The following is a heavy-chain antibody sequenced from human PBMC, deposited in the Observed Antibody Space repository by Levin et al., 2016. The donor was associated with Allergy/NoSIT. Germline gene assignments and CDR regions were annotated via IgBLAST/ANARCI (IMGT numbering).Heavy chain of an antibody. CDR1: GYSFTGSW. V-gene: IGHV5-51*01. J-gene: IGHJ6*02. CDR3: ARLPADCPNGVCSSVPQGMDV. D-gene: IGHD2-8*01. Sequence: GESLKISCKASGYSFTGSWIAWVRQMPGKGLEWMGVIYPDDSDTRYSPSFEGQVTISADKSITTVYLQWSSLKASDTAMYYCARLPADCPNGVCSSVPQGMDVWGQGTTVTVSS. CDR2: IYPDDSDT.